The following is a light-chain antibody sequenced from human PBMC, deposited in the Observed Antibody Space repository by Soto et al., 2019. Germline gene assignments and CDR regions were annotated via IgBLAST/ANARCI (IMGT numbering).Light chain of an antibody. V-gene: IGLV2-14*03. CDR3: SSYTNTSTLV. CDR2: EVS. CDR1: SSDLGAHKY. Sequence: QSALTQPASVSGSPGQSITISCAGTSSDLGAHKYVSWYQQHPDKAPKLILYEVSRRPSGVSNRFSGSKSGNTAYLTISGLLVEDEADYSCSSYTNTSTLVFGTGTKVT. J-gene: IGLJ1*01.